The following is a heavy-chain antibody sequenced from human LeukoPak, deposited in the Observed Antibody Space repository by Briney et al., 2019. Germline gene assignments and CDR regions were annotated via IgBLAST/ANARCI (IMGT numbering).Heavy chain of an antibody. D-gene: IGHD2-21*02. J-gene: IGHJ4*02. Sequence: PSETLSLTCTVSGGSISSSSYYWGWIRQPPGKGLEWIGSIYYSGSTYYNPSLKSRVTISVDASKNQFSPKLSSVTAADTAVYYCAREGDHSAREATCWGQGTLVTVSS. CDR2: IYYSGST. V-gene: IGHV4-39*07. CDR3: AREGDHSAREATC. CDR1: GGSISSSSYY.